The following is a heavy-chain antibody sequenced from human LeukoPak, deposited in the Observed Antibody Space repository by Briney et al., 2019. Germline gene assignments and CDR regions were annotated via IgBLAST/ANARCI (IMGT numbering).Heavy chain of an antibody. J-gene: IGHJ3*02. Sequence: GGSLRLSCAASGFTFDDYAMHWVRHAPGKGLEWVSLISGDGGSTYYADSVRGRFTISRDNTKNSLYLQMNSLRTEDTALYYCAKTYCGGDCYSRALAFDIWVQGTMVTVSS. CDR1: GFTFDDYA. V-gene: IGHV3-43*02. CDR2: ISGDGGST. CDR3: AKTYCGGDCYSRALAFDI. D-gene: IGHD2-21*02.